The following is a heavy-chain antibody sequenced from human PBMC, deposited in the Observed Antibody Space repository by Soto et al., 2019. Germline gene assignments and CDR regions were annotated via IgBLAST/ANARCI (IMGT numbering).Heavy chain of an antibody. Sequence: QVQLQESGPGLVRPSETLSLICTVSGGSISSYYWSWIRQPPGKGLEWIGYIYYIGTTRYNPSLKSRVTISVDTSKNHFSLKLSSLTAADTAVYHCARHVPYCSDSSHCAYGLDVWGQGTTVTVSS. CDR2: IYYIGTT. CDR1: GGSISSYY. CDR3: ARHVPYCSDSSHCAYGLDV. J-gene: IGHJ6*02. V-gene: IGHV4-59*08. D-gene: IGHD2-15*01.